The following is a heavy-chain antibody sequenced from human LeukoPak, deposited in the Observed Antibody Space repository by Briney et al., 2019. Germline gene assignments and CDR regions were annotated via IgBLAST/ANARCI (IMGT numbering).Heavy chain of an antibody. CDR3: ARALPAAGPTFDY. CDR2: ISPNSGGT. V-gene: IGHV1-2*02. D-gene: IGHD6-13*01. Sequence: ASVKVSCKASGYTFTGYFMHWVRQAPGQGLEWMGWISPNSGGTNYAQKFQGGVTMARDTSISTAYMELSRLRSDDTAVYYCARALPAAGPTFDYWGQGTLVTVSS. CDR1: GYTFTGYF. J-gene: IGHJ4*02.